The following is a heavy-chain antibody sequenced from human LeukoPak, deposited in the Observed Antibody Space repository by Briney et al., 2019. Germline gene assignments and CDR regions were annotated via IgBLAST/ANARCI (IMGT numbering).Heavy chain of an antibody. Sequence: SETLSLTCSVSGGSLSSYYWSWLRQTPGKGPEWIAYIHYSGRTNYNPSLKSRVTISVDMSKNHFSLKLTSVTAAATAVYYCARGRAFDHFDYWGQGTLVTVSS. CDR1: GGSLSSYY. J-gene: IGHJ4*02. D-gene: IGHD3-10*01. CDR3: ARGRAFDHFDY. V-gene: IGHV4-59*12. CDR2: IHYSGRT.